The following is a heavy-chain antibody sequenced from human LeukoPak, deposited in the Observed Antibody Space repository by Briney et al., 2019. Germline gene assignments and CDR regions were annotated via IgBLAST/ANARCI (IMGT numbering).Heavy chain of an antibody. CDR1: GGSISSGSYY. Sequence: PSETLSLTCTVSGGSISSGSYYWSWIRQPAGKGLEWIGRIYTSGSTNYNPSLKSRVTMSVDTSKNQFSLKLSSVTAADTAVYYCARSPPFTTDYFDYWGQGTLVTVSS. CDR3: ARSPPFTTDYFDY. V-gene: IGHV4-61*02. J-gene: IGHJ4*02. CDR2: IYTSGST. D-gene: IGHD1-14*01.